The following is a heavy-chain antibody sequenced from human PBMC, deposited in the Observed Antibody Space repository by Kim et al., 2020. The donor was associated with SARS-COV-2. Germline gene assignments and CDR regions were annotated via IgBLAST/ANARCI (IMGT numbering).Heavy chain of an antibody. Sequence: LETLSLTCAVYGGSFSGYYWSWIRQPPGKGLEWIWEINHSGSTNYNPSLKSRVTILVDTSKNQFSLKLSSVTAADTAVYYCARLIGNWGQGTLVTVSS. V-gene: IGHV4-34*01. CDR2: INHSGST. J-gene: IGHJ4*02. CDR1: GGSFSGYY. D-gene: IGHD1-1*01. CDR3: ARLIGN.